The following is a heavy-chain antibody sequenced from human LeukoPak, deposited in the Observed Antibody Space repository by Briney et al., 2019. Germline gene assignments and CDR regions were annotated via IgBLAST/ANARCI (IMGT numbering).Heavy chain of an antibody. CDR2: IYYSGST. Sequence: SETLSLTCTVSGGSISSYYWSWIRQPPGKGLEWIGSIYYSGSTNYNPSLKSRVTISVDTSKNQFSLKLSSVTAADTAVYYCARAHYGSGSYYLRFDPWGQGTLVTVSS. J-gene: IGHJ5*02. V-gene: IGHV4-59*12. CDR3: ARAHYGSGSYYLRFDP. D-gene: IGHD3-10*01. CDR1: GGSISSYY.